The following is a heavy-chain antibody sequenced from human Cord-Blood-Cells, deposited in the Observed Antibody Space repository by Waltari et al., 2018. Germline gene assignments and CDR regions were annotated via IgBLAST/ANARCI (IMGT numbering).Heavy chain of an antibody. V-gene: IGHV1-2*02. Sequence: QVQLVQSGAEVKKPGASVKVSCKASGYTFTGYYMHWVRQAPGQGLEWRGGISTNSGGTNDERKFQGRVTMTREASISTAYMELSRLSSDDTAVYYCARDTSGSFDYWGQGTLVTVSS. CDR1: GYTFTGYY. D-gene: IGHD1-26*01. CDR3: ARDTSGSFDY. CDR2: ISTNSGGT. J-gene: IGHJ4*02.